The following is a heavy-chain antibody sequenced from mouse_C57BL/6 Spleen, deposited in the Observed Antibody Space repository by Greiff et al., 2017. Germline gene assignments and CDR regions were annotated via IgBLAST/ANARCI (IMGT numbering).Heavy chain of an antibody. CDR2: IYPGSGST. CDR3: AKQDDDMDY. CDR1: GYTFTSYW. Sequence: QVQLQQPGAELVKPGASVKLSCKASGYTFTSYWLTWVKQRPGQGLGWIGDIYPGSGSTNYNEKLKSKATLTVDTTSSTAYMQLSSLTSEDSAVYYCAKQDDDMDYWGQGTSVTVAS. V-gene: IGHV1-55*01. J-gene: IGHJ4*01.